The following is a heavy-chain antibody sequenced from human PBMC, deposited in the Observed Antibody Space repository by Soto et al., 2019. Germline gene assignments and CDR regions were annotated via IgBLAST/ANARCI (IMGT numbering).Heavy chain of an antibody. CDR3: ARQLERGDLPEGFEY. J-gene: IGHJ4*02. Sequence: VQLVESGGGLVKPGGSLRLSCAASGFTFSSYSMNWVRQAPGKGLEWIGEIFHSGTTNYNPSLKSRVTISVDKSKNQFSLDLRYVTAADTAVYYCARQLERGDLPEGFEYWGQGTLATVSS. D-gene: IGHD1-1*01. CDR1: GFTFSSYSM. CDR2: IFHSGTT. V-gene: IGHV4-4*02.